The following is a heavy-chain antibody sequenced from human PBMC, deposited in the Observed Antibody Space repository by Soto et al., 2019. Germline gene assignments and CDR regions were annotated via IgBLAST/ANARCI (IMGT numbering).Heavy chain of an antibody. J-gene: IGHJ4*02. CDR1: GFTFSSYG. CDR3: AREKGGDYYDSSGPVDY. CDR2: IWYDGSNK. V-gene: IGHV3-33*01. Sequence: QVQLVESGGGVVQPGRSLRLSCAASGFTFSSYGMHWVRQAPGKGLEWVAVIWYDGSNKYYADSVKGRFTISRDNSKNTLYLQMNSLRAEDTAVYYCAREKGGDYYDSSGPVDYWGQGTLVTVSS. D-gene: IGHD3-22*01.